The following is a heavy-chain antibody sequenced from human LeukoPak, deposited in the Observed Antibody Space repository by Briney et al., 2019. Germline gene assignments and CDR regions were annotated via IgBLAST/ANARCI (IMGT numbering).Heavy chain of an antibody. CDR1: GYTFTGYY. D-gene: IGHD1-26*01. V-gene: IGHV1-2*02. J-gene: IGHJ5*02. Sequence: GASVKVSCKASGYTFTGYYMHWVRQAPGQGLEWMGWINPNSGGTNYAQKFQGRVTMTRDTSISTAYMELSRLRPDDTAVYYCANKLRGANNWFDPWGQGTLVTVSS. CDR2: INPNSGGT. CDR3: ANKLRGANNWFDP.